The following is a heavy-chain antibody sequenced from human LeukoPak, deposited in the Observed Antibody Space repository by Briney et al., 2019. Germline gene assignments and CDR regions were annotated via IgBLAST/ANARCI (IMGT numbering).Heavy chain of an antibody. D-gene: IGHD6-13*01. Sequence: SETLSLTCTVSGGSISSSSYYWGWIRQPPGKGLEWIGSIYYSGSTYYNPSLKSRVTISVGTSKNRFSLKLSSVTAADTAVYYCARRVAAAGPNWFDPWGQGTLVTVSS. CDR2: IYYSGST. J-gene: IGHJ5*02. CDR1: GGSISSSSYY. V-gene: IGHV4-39*01. CDR3: ARRVAAAGPNWFDP.